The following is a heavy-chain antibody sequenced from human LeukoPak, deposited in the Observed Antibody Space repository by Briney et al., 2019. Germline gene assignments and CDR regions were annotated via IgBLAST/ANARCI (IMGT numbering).Heavy chain of an antibody. CDR1: GFTFSSYS. J-gene: IGHJ6*03. CDR3: ARDPYTATARYYYYMDV. Sequence: PGGSLRLSCAASGFTFSSYSMNWVRQAPGKGLEWVSYISSSSSTIYYADSVKGRFTISRDNAKNSLYLQMNSLRAEDTALYYCARDPYTATARYYYYMDVWGKGTTVTASS. D-gene: IGHD5-18*01. CDR2: ISSSSSTI. V-gene: IGHV3-48*04.